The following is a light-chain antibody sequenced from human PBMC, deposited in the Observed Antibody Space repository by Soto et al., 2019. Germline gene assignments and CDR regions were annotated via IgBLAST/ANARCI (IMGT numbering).Light chain of an antibody. V-gene: IGKV3-20*01. CDR3: QFYGALMWA. CDR2: GTS. J-gene: IGKJ1*01. CDR1: QGVSSTY. Sequence: EIVLTQSPGTLSLSPGQRATLSCKASQGVSSTYLAWYQQKPGRAPRLLIYGTSRRASGIPDRFSGSGSGTDFTLTISRLEPEDFAVYYCQFYGALMWAVRQGTKVDIK.